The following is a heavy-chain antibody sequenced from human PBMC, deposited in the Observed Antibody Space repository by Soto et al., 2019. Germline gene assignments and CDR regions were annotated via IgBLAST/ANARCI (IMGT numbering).Heavy chain of an antibody. J-gene: IGHJ5*02. CDR2: IYYSGST. V-gene: IGHV4-61*08. Sequence: SETLSLTCTVSGGSISSGDYYWSWIRQPPGKGLEWIGYIYYSGSTNYNPSLKSRVTISVDTSKNQFSLKLSSVTAADTAVYYCARGLPPYCSGGSCYWFDPWGQGTLVTV. D-gene: IGHD2-15*01. CDR1: GGSISSGDYY. CDR3: ARGLPPYCSGGSCYWFDP.